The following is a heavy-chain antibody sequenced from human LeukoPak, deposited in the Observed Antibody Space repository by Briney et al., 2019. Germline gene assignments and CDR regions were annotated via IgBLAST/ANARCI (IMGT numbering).Heavy chain of an antibody. D-gene: IGHD4-23*01. CDR3: ARGHYGGNRYFDI. V-gene: IGHV1-8*01. CDR1: GYTFRSYE. J-gene: IGHJ4*02. CDR2: IHPNSGKT. Sequence: GASVKVSCKASGYTFRSYEINWVRQAPGQGLEWVGWIHPNSGKTGYAQNFQGRVTMTRDTSTETAFMELSSLKFDDTAIFYCARGHYGGNRYFDIWGQGTLATVSS.